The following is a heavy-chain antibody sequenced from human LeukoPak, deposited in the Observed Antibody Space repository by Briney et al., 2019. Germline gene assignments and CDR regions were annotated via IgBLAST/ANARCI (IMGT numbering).Heavy chain of an antibody. CDR1: GGSISSYY. CDR3: ARDWSGGSFIRDNWFDP. D-gene: IGHD2-15*01. J-gene: IGHJ5*02. Sequence: PSETLSLTCTVSGGSISSYYWSWIRQPAGKGLEWIGRIYTSGTTHYNPSLKSRVTMSVDTSKNQFSLKLSSVTAADTAVYYCARDWSGGSFIRDNWFDPWGQGTLVTVSS. V-gene: IGHV4-4*07. CDR2: IYTSGTT.